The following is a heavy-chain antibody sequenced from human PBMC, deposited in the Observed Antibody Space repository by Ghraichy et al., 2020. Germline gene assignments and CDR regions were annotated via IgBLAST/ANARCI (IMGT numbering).Heavy chain of an antibody. CDR1: GFTFSDYW. V-gene: IGHV3-7*01. Sequence: LSLTCAASGFTFSDYWMNWVRQTPVKGLEWVANINQDGSAKYFADSVKGRFTISRDNAKNSVYLQMNSLRAEDTAVYYCARNTARIPGDYFDFWGQGTLVTVSS. D-gene: IGHD3-16*01. J-gene: IGHJ4*02. CDR3: ARNTARIPGDYFDF. CDR2: INQDGSAK.